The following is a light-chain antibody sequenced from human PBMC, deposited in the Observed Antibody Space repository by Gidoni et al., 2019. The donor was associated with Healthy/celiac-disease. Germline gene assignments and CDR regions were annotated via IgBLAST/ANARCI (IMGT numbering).Light chain of an antibody. CDR2: SNN. V-gene: IGLV1-44*01. CDR3: AAWADSLNGWV. J-gene: IGLJ3*02. Sequence: SVLPQPPSASGTPGQRVTISCSGSSSNIGSNTVNWYQQLPGPAPKLRNSSNNNRPSGVPDRFSGSKSGTSASLAISGLQSVDEADYYCAAWADSLNGWVFGGGTKLTVL. CDR1: SSNIGSNT.